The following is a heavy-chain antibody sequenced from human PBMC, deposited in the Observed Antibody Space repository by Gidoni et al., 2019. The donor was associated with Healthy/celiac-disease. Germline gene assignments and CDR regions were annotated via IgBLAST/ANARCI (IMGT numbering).Heavy chain of an antibody. D-gene: IGHD6-13*01. CDR2: IIPIFGTA. J-gene: IGHJ4*02. Sequence: QVQLVQSGAEVKKPGSSVKVSCKASGCTFRSYAISWVRQAPGQGLEWMGGIIPIFGTANYAQKFQGRVTITADESTSTAYMELSSLRSEDTAVYYCAREGEIAAAGTSFDYWGQGTLVTVSS. CDR3: AREGEIAAAGTSFDY. V-gene: IGHV1-69*01. CDR1: GCTFRSYA.